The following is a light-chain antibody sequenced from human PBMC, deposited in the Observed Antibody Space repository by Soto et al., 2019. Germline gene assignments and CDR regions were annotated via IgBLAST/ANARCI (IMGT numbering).Light chain of an antibody. CDR3: QQYSSSPSIT. CDR2: GAS. J-gene: IGKJ5*01. CDR1: QSVTSGY. Sequence: DIGVTQSPGTLSLSTGERATLSCRASQSVTSGYLAWYQQKPGQAPRLLIYGASTRATGIPDRFSGSGSGTDFTLTISRLEPEDFAVYYCQQYSSSPSITFGQGTRLEIK. V-gene: IGKV3-20*01.